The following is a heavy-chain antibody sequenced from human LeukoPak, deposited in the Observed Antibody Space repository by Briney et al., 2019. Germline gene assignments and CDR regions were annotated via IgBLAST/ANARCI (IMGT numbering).Heavy chain of an antibody. Sequence: GGSLTLSCTASGFTFSSYCMHWFRQAPGKGLEWVAVIWYDGSNKYYAYSVKGRFTISRDNSKNKLYLQMNSLRAEDTAVYYCARGYYYGSTTGVFDIWGQGTMVSVSS. CDR1: GFTFSSYC. D-gene: IGHD3-10*01. V-gene: IGHV3-33*01. CDR2: IWYDGSNK. CDR3: ARGYYYGSTTGVFDI. J-gene: IGHJ3*02.